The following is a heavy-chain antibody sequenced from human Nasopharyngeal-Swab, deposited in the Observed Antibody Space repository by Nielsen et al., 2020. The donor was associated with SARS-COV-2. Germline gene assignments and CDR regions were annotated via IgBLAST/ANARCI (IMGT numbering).Heavy chain of an antibody. J-gene: IGHJ3*02. CDR2: IYSSGST. V-gene: IGHV4-59*13. CDR3: ARVLTRNLVVALVLDAFDI. D-gene: IGHD2-15*01. CDR1: GGSISSYY. Sequence: SETLSLTCTVSGGSISSYYWSWIRQPPGKGLEWIGYIYSSGSTNYNPSLKSRVTISVDTSKNQFSLKLTSVTAADTAVYYCARVLTRNLVVALVLDAFDIWGQGTMVTVSS.